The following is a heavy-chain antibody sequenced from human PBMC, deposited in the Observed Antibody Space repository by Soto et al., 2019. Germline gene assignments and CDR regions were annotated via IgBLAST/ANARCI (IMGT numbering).Heavy chain of an antibody. V-gene: IGHV4-39*07. CDR2: IYYSGST. CDR1: GGSISSSSYY. J-gene: IGHJ4*02. CDR3: ARADPDASVGD. Sequence: LSLTCTVSGGSISSSSYYWGWIRQPPGKGLEWIGSIYYSGSTYYNPSLKSRVTISVDTSKNQFSLRMNSMIAADTAVYYCARADPDASVGDWGQGTLVIVSS. D-gene: IGHD2-15*01.